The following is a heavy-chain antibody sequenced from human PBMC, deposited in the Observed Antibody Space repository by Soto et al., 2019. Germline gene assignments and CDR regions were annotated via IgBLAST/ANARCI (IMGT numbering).Heavy chain of an antibody. CDR3: ARINYSGSGSYSHYGMDI. Sequence: SETLSLTCTVSVGSISPYYWSWIRQPPGKGLEWIGYISFSGSTNYNPSLTSRVAISVDTSKNQFSLKLSSVTAADTAVYYCARINYSGSGSYSHYGMDIWGQGTTVTVSS. CDR1: VGSISPYY. V-gene: IGHV4-59*01. J-gene: IGHJ6*02. D-gene: IGHD3-10*01. CDR2: ISFSGST.